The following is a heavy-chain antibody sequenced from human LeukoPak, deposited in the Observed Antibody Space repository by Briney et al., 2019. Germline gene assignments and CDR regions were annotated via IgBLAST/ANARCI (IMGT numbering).Heavy chain of an antibody. D-gene: IGHD3-3*01. J-gene: IGHJ4*02. CDR2: INHSGRT. CDR3: ARNRDWSTVYFDY. Sequence: SETLSLTCAVYGGSFSGYYWNWIRQPPGKGLEWIGEINHSGRTNYNPSLKSRVTISVDTSKKQFSLKLSSVTAADTAVYYCARNRDWSTVYFDYWGQGTLVTVSS. CDR1: GGSFSGYY. V-gene: IGHV4-34*01.